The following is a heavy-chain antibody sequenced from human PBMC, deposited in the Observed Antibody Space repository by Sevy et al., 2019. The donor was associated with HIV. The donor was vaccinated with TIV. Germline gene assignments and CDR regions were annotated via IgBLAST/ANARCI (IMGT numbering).Heavy chain of an antibody. CDR3: ITDPGYRGYDEEVINYYYYGMDV. CDR2: IKSKTDGGTI. V-gene: IGHV3-15*01. J-gene: IGHJ6*02. D-gene: IGHD5-12*01. CDR1: GFTFSSAW. Sequence: GGSLRLSCAASGFTFSSAWMSWVRLAPGKGLEWVGRIKSKTDGGTIDYAAPVKGRFTISREDSKNTLYLQMNSLKTEDIAVYYCITDPGYRGYDEEVINYYYYGMDVWGQGTTVTVSS.